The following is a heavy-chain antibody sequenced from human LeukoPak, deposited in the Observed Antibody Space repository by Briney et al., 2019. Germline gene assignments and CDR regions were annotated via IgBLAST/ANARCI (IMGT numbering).Heavy chain of an antibody. CDR1: GFTFSNYA. CDR2: ISDRGGST. J-gene: IGHJ4*02. V-gene: IGHV3-23*01. Sequence: GGSLRLSCAASGFTFSNYAMSWVRQAPGKGLEWVSVISDRGGSTYHADSVKGRFTISTDNSKNTLYLQMNSLRAEDTAVYYCAKDTYYYGSGSYSDYWGQGTLVAVSS. CDR3: AKDTYYYGSGSYSDY. D-gene: IGHD3-10*01.